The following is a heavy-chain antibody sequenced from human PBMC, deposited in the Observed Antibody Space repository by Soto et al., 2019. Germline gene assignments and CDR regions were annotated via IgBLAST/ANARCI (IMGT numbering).Heavy chain of an antibody. D-gene: IGHD6-6*01. CDR3: ASIAARPPFDY. Sequence: QVQLVQSGAEVKKPGSSVKVSCKASGGTFSSYTISWVRQAPGQGLEWMGRIIPILGIANYEQKFQGRVTITADKSTSTAYMELSSLRSEDTAVYYCASIAARPPFDYWGQGTLVTVSS. CDR2: IIPILGIA. J-gene: IGHJ4*02. CDR1: GGTFSSYT. V-gene: IGHV1-69*02.